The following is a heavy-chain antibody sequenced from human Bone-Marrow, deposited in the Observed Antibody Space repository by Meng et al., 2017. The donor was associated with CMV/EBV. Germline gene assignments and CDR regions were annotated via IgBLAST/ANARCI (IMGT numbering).Heavy chain of an antibody. CDR1: GFTFSDYY. Sequence: LSLTCAASGFTFSDYYMSWIRQAPGKGLEWVSYISSSGSTIYYADSVKGRFTISRDNAKNSLYLQMNSLRAEDTAVYYCARVYSYGDYYFDYWGQGTLVTVSS. D-gene: IGHD5-18*01. CDR3: ARVYSYGDYYFDY. CDR2: ISSSGSTI. V-gene: IGHV3-11*01. J-gene: IGHJ4*02.